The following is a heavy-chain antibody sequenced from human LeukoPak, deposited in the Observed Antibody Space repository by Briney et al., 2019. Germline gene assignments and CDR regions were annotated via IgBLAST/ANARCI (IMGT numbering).Heavy chain of an antibody. V-gene: IGHV4-59*01. CDR3: ATLYSSSWTLDY. J-gene: IGHJ4*02. CDR1: GGSISSYY. D-gene: IGHD6-13*01. Sequence: SETLSLTCTVSGGSISSYYWSWSRQPPGKGLEWIGYIYYSGSTNYNPSLRSRVTISVDTSKNQFSLKLSSVTAADTAVYYCATLYSSSWTLDYWGQGTLVTVSS. CDR2: IYYSGST.